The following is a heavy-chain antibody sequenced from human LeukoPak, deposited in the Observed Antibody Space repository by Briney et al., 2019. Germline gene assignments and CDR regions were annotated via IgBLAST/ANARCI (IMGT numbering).Heavy chain of an antibody. J-gene: IGHJ6*03. V-gene: IGHV4-38-2*02. D-gene: IGHD7-27*01. CDR2: IYHSGST. Sequence: PSETLSLTCTVSGYSISSGYYWGWIRQPPGKGLEWIGSIYHSGSTYYNPSLKSRVTISVDRSKNQFSLKLSSVTAADTAVYYCAREVTGDPFAYYYYYYMDVWGKGTTVTVSS. CDR3: AREVTGDPFAYYYYYYMDV. CDR1: GYSISSGYY.